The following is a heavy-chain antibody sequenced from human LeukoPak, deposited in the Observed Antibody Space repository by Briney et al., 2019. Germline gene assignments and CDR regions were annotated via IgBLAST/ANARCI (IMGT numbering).Heavy chain of an antibody. D-gene: IGHD5-24*01. Sequence: SVKVSCKASGGTFSSYAISWVRQAPGQGLEWMGRIIPIFGTANYAQKFQGRVTITTDESTSTAYMELSSLRSEDTAVYYCARSRVYGYYYFDYWGQGTLVTVSS. V-gene: IGHV1-69*05. CDR1: GGTFSSYA. J-gene: IGHJ4*02. CDR2: IIPIFGTA. CDR3: ARSRVYGYYYFDY.